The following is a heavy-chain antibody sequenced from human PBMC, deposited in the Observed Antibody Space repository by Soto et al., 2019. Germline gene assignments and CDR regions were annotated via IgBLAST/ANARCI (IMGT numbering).Heavy chain of an antibody. D-gene: IGHD4-17*01. Sequence: PGGSLRLSCAASGFTFSSYGMHWVRQAPGKGLEWVAVISYDGSNKYYADSVKGRFTISRDNSENTLYLQMNSLRAEDTAVYYCAKEGRDYGDYGHYYGMDVWGQGTTVTVSS. J-gene: IGHJ6*02. CDR3: AKEGRDYGDYGHYYGMDV. V-gene: IGHV3-30*18. CDR1: GFTFSSYG. CDR2: ISYDGSNK.